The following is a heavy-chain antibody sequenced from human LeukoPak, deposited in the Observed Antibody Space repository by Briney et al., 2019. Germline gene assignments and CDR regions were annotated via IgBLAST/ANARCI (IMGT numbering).Heavy chain of an antibody. CDR2: ISGSGGST. CDR1: GFTFSSYA. V-gene: IGHV3-23*01. J-gene: IGHJ4*02. Sequence: GGSLRLSCAASGFTFSSYAMSWVRQAPGKGLEWVSTISGSGGSTYYADSVKGRFTISRDTSKSTLYLQMNSLRAEDTAVYYCAKGYHRDFWSGSYFDYWGQGTLVTVSS. D-gene: IGHD3-3*01. CDR3: AKGYHRDFWSGSYFDY.